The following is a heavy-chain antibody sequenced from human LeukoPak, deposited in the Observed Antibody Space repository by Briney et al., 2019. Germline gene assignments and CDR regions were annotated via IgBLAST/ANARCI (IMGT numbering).Heavy chain of an antibody. D-gene: IGHD2-2*01. CDR1: GFTFSSYA. CDR2: ISGSGGGT. Sequence: GRSLRLSCAASGFTFSSYAMSWVRQAPGKGLEWVSAISGSGGGTYYADSVKGRFTISRDNAKNSLYLQMNSLRAEDTAVYYCARDFPYCSSTSCYMYYFDYWGQGTLVTVSS. J-gene: IGHJ4*02. V-gene: IGHV3-23*01. CDR3: ARDFPYCSSTSCYMYYFDY.